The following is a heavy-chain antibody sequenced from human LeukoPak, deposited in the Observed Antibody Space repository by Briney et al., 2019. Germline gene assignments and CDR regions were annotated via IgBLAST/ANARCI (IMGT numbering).Heavy chain of an antibody. CDR3: ARFRSSGWTYYYYYYGMDV. V-gene: IGHV3-53*01. CDR2: IYSGGST. Sequence: GGSLRLSCAASGFTVSSNYMSWVRQAPGKGLEWVSVIYSGGSTYYADSVKGRFTISRDNFKNTLYLQMNSLRAEDTAVYYCARFRSSGWTYYYYYYGMDVWGKGTTVTVSS. J-gene: IGHJ6*04. D-gene: IGHD6-19*01. CDR1: GFTVSSNY.